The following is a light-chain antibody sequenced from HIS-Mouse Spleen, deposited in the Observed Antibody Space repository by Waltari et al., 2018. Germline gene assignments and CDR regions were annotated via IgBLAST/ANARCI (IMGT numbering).Light chain of an antibody. Sequence: QSALTQPASVSGSPGQSITISCTRTSSDVGRYNLVSRYQQHPGKAPKLMIYEGSKRPSGVSNRFSGSKSGNTASLTISGLQAEDEADYYCCSYAGSSTWVFGGGTKLTVL. CDR3: CSYAGSSTWV. CDR1: SSDVGRYNL. J-gene: IGLJ3*02. V-gene: IGLV2-23*01. CDR2: EGS.